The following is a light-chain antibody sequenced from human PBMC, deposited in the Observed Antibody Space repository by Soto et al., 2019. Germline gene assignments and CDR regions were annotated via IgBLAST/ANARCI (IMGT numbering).Light chain of an antibody. CDR1: QGISNY. Sequence: IRMTQSPSSLSAYVRDRVTITCRASQGISNYLAWYQQKPGKVPKLLIYAASTLQSGVPSRFSGSGSGTDFTLTISSLQPEDVAAFYCQKYNSAPRTFGQGPRWIS. V-gene: IGKV1-27*01. CDR2: AAS. J-gene: IGKJ1*01. CDR3: QKYNSAPRT.